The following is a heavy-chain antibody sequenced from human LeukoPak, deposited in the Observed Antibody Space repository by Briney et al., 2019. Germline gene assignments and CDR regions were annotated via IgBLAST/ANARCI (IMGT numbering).Heavy chain of an antibody. J-gene: IGHJ4*02. CDR1: GFAVSAYY. CDR2: IYTGGST. CDR3: ARGQGD. V-gene: IGHV3-53*01. Sequence: GGSLRLSCAASGFAVSAYYMSWVRQAPGKGLEWVSVIYTGGSTSYAASVRGRFTISRDNSKNTVYLQMNSLRAEDTAIYYCARGQGDWGQGTLVTVPS.